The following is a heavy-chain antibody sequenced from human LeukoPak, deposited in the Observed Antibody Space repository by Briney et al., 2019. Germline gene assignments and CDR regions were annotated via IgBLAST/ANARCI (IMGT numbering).Heavy chain of an antibody. CDR1: GFTLSSYE. D-gene: IGHD1-26*01. CDR2: ITSSSSYI. J-gene: IGHJ6*03. CDR3: ARDPYSGSYGDYYYYYMDV. V-gene: IGHV3-21*01. Sequence: GGSLRLSCAASGFTLSSYEMNWVRQAPGKGLEWLSSITSSSSYIYYADSVKGRFTISRDNAKNSLYLQMNSLRDEDTAVYYCARDPYSGSYGDYYYYYMDVWAKGPPSPSP.